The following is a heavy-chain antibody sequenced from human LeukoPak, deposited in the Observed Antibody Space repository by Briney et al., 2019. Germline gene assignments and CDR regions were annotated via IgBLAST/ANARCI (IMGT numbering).Heavy chain of an antibody. J-gene: IGHJ4*02. CDR2: ISYSGST. V-gene: IGHV4-59*01. CDR1: GGSIRNYY. Sequence: SETLSLTCTVSGGSIRNYYWSWIRQPPGKGLEWIGYISYSGSTNYSPSLKSRVTISVDTSKNQFSLKLSPVTAADTAVYYCARSGIQLWAAVNYWGQGTLVTVSS. CDR3: ARSGIQLWAAVNY. D-gene: IGHD5-18*01.